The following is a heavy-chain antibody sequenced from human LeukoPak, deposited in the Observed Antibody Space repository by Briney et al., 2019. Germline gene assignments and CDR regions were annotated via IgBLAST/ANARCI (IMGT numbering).Heavy chain of an antibody. J-gene: IGHJ4*02. V-gene: IGHV3-30-3*01. CDR3: VRDYSGNYYKGFDY. CDR2: VSNDGSEK. CDR1: GFTFISNA. Sequence: PGGSLRLSCAASGFTFISNAMHWVRQAPGKGLEWVAVVSNDGSEKYYADSVKGRFTVSRDNSKNTLYLQMNSLRPEDTAVYHCVRDYSGNYYKGFDYWGQGTLVTVSS. D-gene: IGHD1-26*01.